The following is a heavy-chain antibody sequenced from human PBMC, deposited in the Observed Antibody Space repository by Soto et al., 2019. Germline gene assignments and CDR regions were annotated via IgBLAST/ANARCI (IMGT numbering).Heavy chain of an antibody. D-gene: IGHD5-18*01. Sequence: GGSLRLSCAASGFTFNNYAMSWVRQAPGKGLEWVSAISGSGASTYYADSVKGRFTISRDNSKNTLYLQMNSLRAEDTAVYYCAKVGPYTYGVDDYWGQGTLVTVSS. J-gene: IGHJ4*02. V-gene: IGHV3-23*01. CDR2: ISGSGAST. CDR1: GFTFNNYA. CDR3: AKVGPYTYGVDDY.